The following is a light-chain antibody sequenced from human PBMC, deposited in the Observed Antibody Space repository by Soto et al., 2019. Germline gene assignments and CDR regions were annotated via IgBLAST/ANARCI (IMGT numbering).Light chain of an antibody. CDR3: MQDTRLLS. CDR1: QSLVHSDGNTY. CDR2: KVS. V-gene: IGKV2-24*01. J-gene: IGKJ4*01. Sequence: EIVMTQTPLSSPVTLGQPTSISCRSSQSLVHSDGNTYLSWLQQRPGQPPRVLIYKVSNRFSGVPDRFTGSGAGTEFTLRISRVEAEDVGIYYCMQDTRLLSFGGGTKVEIK.